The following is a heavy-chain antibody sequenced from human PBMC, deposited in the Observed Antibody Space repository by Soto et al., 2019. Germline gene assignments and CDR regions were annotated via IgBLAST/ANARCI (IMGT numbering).Heavy chain of an antibody. V-gene: IGHV3-23*01. Sequence: PGGSLRLSCAASGFTFSSYSMNWVRQAPGKGLEWVSAISGSGGSTYYADSVKGRFTISRDNAKNTLYLQMNSLRAEDTAVYYCAKAHDFWSGYFDYWGQGTLVTVSS. CDR2: ISGSGGST. CDR3: AKAHDFWSGYFDY. J-gene: IGHJ4*02. CDR1: GFTFSSYS. D-gene: IGHD3-3*01.